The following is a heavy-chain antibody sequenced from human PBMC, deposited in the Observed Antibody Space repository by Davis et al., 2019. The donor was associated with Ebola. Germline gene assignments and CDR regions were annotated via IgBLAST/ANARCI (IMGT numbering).Heavy chain of an antibody. Sequence: WYHDYATSVKSRVTVNPDTSKNQLSLQLNSVTPEDTAVYYCVRGWGRSGLDVWGQGTTVTVSS. CDR2: WYH. V-gene: IGHV6-1*01. D-gene: IGHD3-16*01. CDR3: VRGWGRSGLDV. J-gene: IGHJ6*02.